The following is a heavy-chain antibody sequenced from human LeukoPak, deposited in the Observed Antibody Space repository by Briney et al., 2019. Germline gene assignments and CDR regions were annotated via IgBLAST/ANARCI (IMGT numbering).Heavy chain of an antibody. Sequence: GGSLRLSCAASGFTFSSYEMNWVRQAPGKGLEWVSYISSSGSTICYADSVKGRFTISRDNAKNSLYLQMNSLRAEDTAVYYCARGVVVPAAMRHYYYYGMDVWGQGTTVTVS. J-gene: IGHJ6*02. CDR3: ARGVVVPAAMRHYYYYGMDV. V-gene: IGHV3-48*03. CDR1: GFTFSSYE. D-gene: IGHD2-2*01. CDR2: ISSSGSTI.